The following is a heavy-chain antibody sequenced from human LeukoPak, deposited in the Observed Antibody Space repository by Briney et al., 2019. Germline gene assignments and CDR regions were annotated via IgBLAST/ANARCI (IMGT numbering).Heavy chain of an antibody. CDR1: GYTFTGYY. J-gene: IGHJ4*02. D-gene: IGHD3-9*01. V-gene: IGHV1-2*02. CDR2: INPKSGDT. Sequence: ASVKVSCKASGYTFTGYYLHWVRQAPGQGLEWMGWINPKSGDTNYAQKFQGRVTMTRDTSISTAYMELRSLRSDDTAVYYCARGVRYFDFDYWGQGTLVTVSS. CDR3: ARGVRYFDFDY.